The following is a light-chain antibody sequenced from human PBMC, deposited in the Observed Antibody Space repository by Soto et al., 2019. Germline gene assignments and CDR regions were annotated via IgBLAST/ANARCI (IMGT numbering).Light chain of an antibody. CDR3: QQYNNRPRT. V-gene: IGKV3-15*01. J-gene: IGKJ1*01. Sequence: IVLMQSPATVSLSPGEGATLHCRASHSVSSNLAWYQQTPGQAPRLLIYGASTRATGIPGRFSGTGFGTEFTLTISSLQSGDSAVYYCQQYNNRPRTFGQGTKVDIK. CDR1: HSVSSN. CDR2: GAS.